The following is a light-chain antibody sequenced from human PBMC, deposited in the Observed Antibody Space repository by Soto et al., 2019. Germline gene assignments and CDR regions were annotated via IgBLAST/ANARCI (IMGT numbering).Light chain of an antibody. CDR1: RSNIGINA. V-gene: IGLV1-44*01. Sequence: QSVLTQPPSVSGTPGQRVSISCSGSRSNIGINAVDWYHQLPGTAPKVLIYANNQRPSGVPARFTGPKSGTSASLAINGLQSDDESHYYCAAWVERLNGLVFGGGTKLPVL. CDR3: AAWVERLNGLV. J-gene: IGLJ2*01. CDR2: ANN.